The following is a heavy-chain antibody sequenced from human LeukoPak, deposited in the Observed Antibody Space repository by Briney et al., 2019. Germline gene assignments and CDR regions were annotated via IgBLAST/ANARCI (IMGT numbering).Heavy chain of an antibody. CDR2: IRYDGSNE. CDR3: AKGSSGWTYYFDY. Sequence: GGSLRLSCAASGFTFSSYGMHWVRQAPGKGLEWVAFIRYDGSNEYADSVKGRFTISRDNSKNTLYLQMNTLRSEDTAVYYCAKGSSGWTYYFDYWGQGTLVTVSS. CDR1: GFTFSSYG. J-gene: IGHJ4*02. V-gene: IGHV3-30*02. D-gene: IGHD6-19*01.